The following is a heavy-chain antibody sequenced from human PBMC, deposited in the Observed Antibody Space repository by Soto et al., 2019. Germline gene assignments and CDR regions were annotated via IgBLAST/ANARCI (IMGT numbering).Heavy chain of an antibody. CDR1: GYTFTRYT. D-gene: IGHD4-4*01. J-gene: IGHJ6*03. CDR2: INAGNGNT. CDR3: ARVIQSGYYYMDV. V-gene: IGHV1-3*01. Sequence: ASVKVSCKASGYTFTRYTMHWVRQAPGQRLEWMGWINAGNGNTKYSQKFQGRVTITRDTSASTAYMELSSLRSEDTAVYYCARVIQSGYYYMDVWGKGTTVTVSS.